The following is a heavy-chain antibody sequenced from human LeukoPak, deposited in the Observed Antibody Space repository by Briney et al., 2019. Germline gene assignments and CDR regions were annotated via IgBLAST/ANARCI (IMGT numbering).Heavy chain of an antibody. Sequence: PGGSLRLSCAASGFTFSSYWMSWVRQAPGKGLEWVSVIYSGGSTYYADSVKGRFTISRDNSKNTLYLQMNSLRAEDTAVYYCARGVAVAGTGGDYFDYWGQGTLVTVSS. D-gene: IGHD6-19*01. V-gene: IGHV3-53*01. J-gene: IGHJ4*02. CDR1: GFTFSSYW. CDR2: IYSGGST. CDR3: ARGVAVAGTGGDYFDY.